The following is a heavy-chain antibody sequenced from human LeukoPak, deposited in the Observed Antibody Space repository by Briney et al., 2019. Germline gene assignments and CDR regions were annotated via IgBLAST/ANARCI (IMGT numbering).Heavy chain of an antibody. CDR2: INANSGDT. D-gene: IGHD2-15*01. CDR1: GHTFTGYY. V-gene: IGHV1-2*02. CDR3: ARKGYCSGGSCYSAPDY. J-gene: IGHJ4*02. Sequence: ASVKVSCKASGHTFTGYYMHWVRQAPGQGLEWMGWINANSGDTNYAQKFQGRVTMARDTSISTAYMELSRLRSDDTAVYYCARKGYCSGGSCYSAPDYWGQGTLVTVSS.